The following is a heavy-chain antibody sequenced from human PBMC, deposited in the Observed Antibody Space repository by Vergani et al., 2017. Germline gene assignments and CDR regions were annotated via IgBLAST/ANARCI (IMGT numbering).Heavy chain of an antibody. V-gene: IGHV1-69*06. CDR2: IIPIFGTA. CDR3: ARSSSSWPSYYYYMDV. D-gene: IGHD6-13*01. Sequence: QVQLVQSGAEVKKPGASVKVSCKASGGTFSSYAISWVRQAPGQGLEWMGGIIPIFGTANYAQKFQGRVTMTRNTSISTAYMELSSLRSEDTAVYYCARSSSSWPSYYYYMDVWGKGTTVTVSS. J-gene: IGHJ6*03. CDR1: GGTFSSYA.